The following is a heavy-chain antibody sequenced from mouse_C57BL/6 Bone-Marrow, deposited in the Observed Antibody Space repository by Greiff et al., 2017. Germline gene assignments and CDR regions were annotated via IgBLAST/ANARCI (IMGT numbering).Heavy chain of an antibody. D-gene: IGHD5-5*01. CDR2: IDPSDSYT. CDR3: ARGESNYLYWYFDV. CDR1: GYTFTSYW. V-gene: IGHV1-69*01. Sequence: VKLQQSGAELVMPGASVKLSCKASGYTFTSYWMHWVKQRPGQGLEWIGEIDPSDSYTNYNQKFKSKSTLTVDKSSSTAYMQLSSLTSEDSAVYYCARGESNYLYWYFDVWGTGTTVTVSS. J-gene: IGHJ1*03.